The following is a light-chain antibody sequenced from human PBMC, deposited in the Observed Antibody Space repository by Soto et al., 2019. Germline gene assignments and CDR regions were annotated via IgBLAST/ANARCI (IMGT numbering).Light chain of an antibody. J-gene: IGKJ5*01. Sequence: EVVLTQSPATLSLPPGERATLSCRASQSVNRYLAWYQQKPGQAPRLLIYDTSNRATGIPARFSGSGSGTDFTLTISSLEPEDFAVYYCQQREHWPPITFGQGTRLEI. CDR1: QSVNRY. CDR2: DTS. V-gene: IGKV3-11*01. CDR3: QQREHWPPIT.